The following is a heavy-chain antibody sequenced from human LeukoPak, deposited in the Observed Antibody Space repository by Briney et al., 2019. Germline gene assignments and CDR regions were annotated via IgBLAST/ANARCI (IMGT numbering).Heavy chain of an antibody. CDR1: GYTFTDFY. D-gene: IGHD6-19*01. V-gene: IGHV1-2*02. Sequence: ASVKVSCKASGYTFTDFYFNWVRQAPGQGLEWMGWINPNSGGTNYAQRFQGRVTMTRDTSISTAYMELSRLRSDDTAVYYCAREEPVAATGPDYWGQGTLVTVSS. CDR3: AREEPVAATGPDY. CDR2: INPNSGGT. J-gene: IGHJ4*02.